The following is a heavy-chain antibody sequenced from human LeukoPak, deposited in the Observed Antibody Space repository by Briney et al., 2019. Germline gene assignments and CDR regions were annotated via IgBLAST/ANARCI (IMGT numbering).Heavy chain of an antibody. CDR1: EFTFSSFA. CDR3: TKCAESYGNDAFDL. Sequence: GGPLGLSCAASEFTFSSFAMRWVRQAPGKGLEWVSYIRGGGAGTLYADSVKGRFTVSRDNSKSTLYLQMNSLGVEDTAVYYCTKCAESYGNDAFDLWGPGTTVTVSS. D-gene: IGHD3-16*01. J-gene: IGHJ3*01. CDR2: IRGGGAGT. V-gene: IGHV3-23*01.